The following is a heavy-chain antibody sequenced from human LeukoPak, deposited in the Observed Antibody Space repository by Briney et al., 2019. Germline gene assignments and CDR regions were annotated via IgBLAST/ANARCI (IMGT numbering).Heavy chain of an antibody. CDR3: ARDFLGAGTVGATSGY. D-gene: IGHD1-26*01. J-gene: IGHJ4*02. CDR2: INHSGST. CDR1: GGSFSGYY. Sequence: SETLSLTCAVYGGSFSGYYWSWIRQPPGKGLEWIGEINHSGSTNYNPSLKSRVTISVDTSKNQFSLKLSSVTAADTAVYYCARDFLGAGTVGATSGYWGQGTLVTVSS. V-gene: IGHV4-34*01.